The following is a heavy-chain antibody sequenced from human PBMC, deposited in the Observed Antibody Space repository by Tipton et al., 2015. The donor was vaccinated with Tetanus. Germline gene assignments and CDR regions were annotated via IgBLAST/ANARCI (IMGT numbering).Heavy chain of an antibody. CDR2: ISTTSNTI. CDR1: GFTLRTYS. CDR3: ARAPGGGSYHMDF. V-gene: IGHV3-48*01. D-gene: IGHD3-16*02. Sequence: GSLRLSCAASGFTLRTYSMNWVRQAPGKGLEWISYISTTSNTIYYADSVRGRFTISRDNANNLLYLQMSSLRREDTAIYYCARAPGGGSYHMDFWGQGTLVAVSS. J-gene: IGHJ4*02.